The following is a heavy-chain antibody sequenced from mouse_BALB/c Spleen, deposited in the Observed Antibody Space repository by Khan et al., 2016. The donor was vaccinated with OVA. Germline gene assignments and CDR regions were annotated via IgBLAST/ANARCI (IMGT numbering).Heavy chain of an antibody. J-gene: IGHJ2*01. Sequence: EVELVESGGGLVQPGGSLKLSCAASGFTFSSYGMSWVRQTPDKRLELVATINSNGGSTYYPHSVKGRFTISRDNANNTLYLQMSSLKSEDTAMYYCAKMARTTNWGQGTTLTVSS. V-gene: IGHV5-6-3*01. CDR3: AKMARTTN. D-gene: IGHD6-1*01. CDR2: INSNGGST. CDR1: GFTFSSYG.